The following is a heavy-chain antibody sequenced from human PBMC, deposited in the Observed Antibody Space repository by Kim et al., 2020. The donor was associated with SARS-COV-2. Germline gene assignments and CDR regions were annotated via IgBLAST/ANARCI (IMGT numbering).Heavy chain of an antibody. J-gene: IGHJ3*02. CDR3: AREPSYPDAFDI. Sequence: SETLSLTCTVSGGSVSSGSYYWSWIRQPPGKGLEWIGYIYYSGSTNYNPSLKSRVTISVDTSKNQFSLKLSSVTAADTAVYYCAREPSYPDAFDIWGQGTMVTVSS. CDR1: GGSVSSGSYY. V-gene: IGHV4-61*01. CDR2: IYYSGST.